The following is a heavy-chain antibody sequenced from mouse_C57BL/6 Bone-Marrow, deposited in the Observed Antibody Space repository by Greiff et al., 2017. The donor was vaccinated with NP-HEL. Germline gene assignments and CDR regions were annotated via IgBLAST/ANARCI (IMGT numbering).Heavy chain of an antibody. CDR2: IWSGGST. Sequence: QVQLKESGPGLVQPSHCLSITCTVSGFSLTSYGVHWVRQSPGKGLEWLGVIWSGGSTDYNAAFISRLSISKDNSKSQVFFKMNSLQADDTAIYYCARNYYGSPWFAYWGQGTLVTVSA. V-gene: IGHV2-2*01. CDR1: GFSLTSYG. J-gene: IGHJ3*01. D-gene: IGHD1-1*01. CDR3: ARNYYGSPWFAY.